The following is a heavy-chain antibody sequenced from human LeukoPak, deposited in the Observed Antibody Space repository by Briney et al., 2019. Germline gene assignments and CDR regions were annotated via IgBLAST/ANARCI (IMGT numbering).Heavy chain of an antibody. D-gene: IGHD6-13*01. V-gene: IGHV4-39*01. Sequence: PSETLSLTCTVSGGSISSSSYYWGWIRQPPGKGLEWIGSIYYGGSTYYNPSLKSRVTISVDTSKNQFSLKLSSVTAADTAVYYCARHGYSSSWYYWFDPWGQGTLVTVSS. CDR1: GGSISSSSYY. CDR3: ARHGYSSSWYYWFDP. J-gene: IGHJ5*02. CDR2: IYYGGST.